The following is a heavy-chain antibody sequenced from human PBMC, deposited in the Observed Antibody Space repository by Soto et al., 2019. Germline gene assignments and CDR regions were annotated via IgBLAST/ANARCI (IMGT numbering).Heavy chain of an antibody. V-gene: IGHV3-30*18. J-gene: IGHJ4*02. CDR1: GFTFSSYG. D-gene: IGHD3-22*01. Sequence: PVGSLRLSCAASGFTFSSYGMHWVRQAPGKGLEWVAVISYDGSNKYYADSVKGRFTISRDNSKNTLYLQMNSLRTGDTAVYYCAKDVSGYYDSSGFQSPFDYWGQGTLVTVSS. CDR3: AKDVSGYYDSSGFQSPFDY. CDR2: ISYDGSNK.